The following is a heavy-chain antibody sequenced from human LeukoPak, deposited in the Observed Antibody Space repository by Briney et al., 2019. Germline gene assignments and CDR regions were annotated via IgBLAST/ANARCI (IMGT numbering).Heavy chain of an antibody. V-gene: IGHV1-46*01. Sequence: ASVKVSCKASGYTFTSYYMHWVRQAPGQGLEWMGIINPSGGSTSYAQKSQGRVTMTRDTSTSTVYMELSSLRSEDTAVYYCARDDVATTRYYYYYMDVWGKGTTVTVSS. CDR2: INPSGGST. CDR3: ARDDVATTRYYYYYMDV. CDR1: GYTFTSYY. D-gene: IGHD5-12*01. J-gene: IGHJ6*03.